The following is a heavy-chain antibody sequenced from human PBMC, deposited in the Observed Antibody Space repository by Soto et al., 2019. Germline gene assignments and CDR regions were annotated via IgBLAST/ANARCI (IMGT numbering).Heavy chain of an antibody. V-gene: IGHV3-23*01. CDR2: IDGSGRNT. Sequence: GGSLRLSCAASGLTLSSYAMSWVRQAPGKGLEWVSGIDGSGRNTYYADSVKGRFTISRDNSKNTLSVQMNGLRVEDTALYYCAKDGGSVCSGGTCYFQAPDYWGQGTLVTVSS. CDR1: GLTLSSYA. D-gene: IGHD2-15*01. J-gene: IGHJ4*02. CDR3: AKDGGSVCSGGTCYFQAPDY.